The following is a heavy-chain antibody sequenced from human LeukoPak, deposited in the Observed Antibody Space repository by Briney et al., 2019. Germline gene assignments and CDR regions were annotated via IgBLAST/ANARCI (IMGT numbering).Heavy chain of an antibody. V-gene: IGHV3-30*04. Sequence: GRSLRLSCEASRFTFRTYAMHWVRQAPGKGLEWVAVISYDGSDKYYADSVKGRFTISRDNSKNTLYLQMNSLRAEDTAVYYCARDQGYDILTGLSDYWGHGTLVTVSS. D-gene: IGHD3-9*01. CDR2: ISYDGSDK. CDR3: ARDQGYDILTGLSDY. CDR1: RFTFRTYA. J-gene: IGHJ4*01.